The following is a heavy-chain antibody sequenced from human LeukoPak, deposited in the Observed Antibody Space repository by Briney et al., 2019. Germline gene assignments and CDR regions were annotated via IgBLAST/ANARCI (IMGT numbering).Heavy chain of an antibody. CDR2: IKQDGSDK. CDR1: GFTFNSYC. D-gene: IGHD6-19*01. V-gene: IGHV3-7*03. J-gene: IGHJ4*02. Sequence: PGGSLRLSCAASGFTFNSYCMTWVRQAPGKGLEWVADIKQDGSDKYYAGSVKGRFTISRDNAKNSLYLQMNSLRAEDTAVYFCARYNSAWKTDDYWGQGTLVTVSS. CDR3: ARYNSAWKTDDY.